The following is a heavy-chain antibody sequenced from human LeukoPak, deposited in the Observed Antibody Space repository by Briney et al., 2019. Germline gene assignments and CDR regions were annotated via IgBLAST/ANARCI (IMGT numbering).Heavy chain of an antibody. J-gene: IGHJ5*02. CDR2: ISAYNGNT. CDR1: GYTFTSYG. V-gene: IGHV1-18*01. Sequence: ASVKVSCKASGYTFTSYGISRVRQAPGQGLEWMEWISAYNGNTNYAQKLQGRVTMTTDTSTSTAYMELRSLRSDDTAVYYCARDFLYDSSGYRWFDPWGQGTLVTVSS. CDR3: ARDFLYDSSGYRWFDP. D-gene: IGHD3-22*01.